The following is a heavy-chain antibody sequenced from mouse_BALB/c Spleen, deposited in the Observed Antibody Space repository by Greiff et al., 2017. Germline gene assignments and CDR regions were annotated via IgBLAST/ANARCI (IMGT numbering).Heavy chain of an antibody. CDR2: IWSGGST. J-gene: IGHJ2*01. V-gene: IGHV2-4-1*01. CDR3: ARVPLSGSSYVDY. Sequence: QVHVKQSGPGLVQPSQSLSITCTVSGFSLTSYGVHWVRQSPGKGLEWLGVIWSGGSTDYNAAFISRLSISKDNSKSQVFFKMNSLQADDTAIYYCARVPLSGSSYVDYWGQGTTRTVSA. CDR1: GFSLTSYG. D-gene: IGHD1-1*01.